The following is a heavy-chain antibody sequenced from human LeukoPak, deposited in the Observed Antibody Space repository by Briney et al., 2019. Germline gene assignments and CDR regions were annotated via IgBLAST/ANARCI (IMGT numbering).Heavy chain of an antibody. Sequence: GRSLRLSCAASGFTFDDYAMHWVRQAPGKGLEWVSGIGWNSGNIGYADSVKGRFTISRDNAKSSLYLQMNSLRSEDTALYYCARAYYYDISGGFLDWGQGILVSVSS. D-gene: IGHD3-22*01. V-gene: IGHV3-9*01. CDR2: IGWNSGNI. CDR1: GFTFDDYA. J-gene: IGHJ4*02. CDR3: ARAYYYDISGGFLD.